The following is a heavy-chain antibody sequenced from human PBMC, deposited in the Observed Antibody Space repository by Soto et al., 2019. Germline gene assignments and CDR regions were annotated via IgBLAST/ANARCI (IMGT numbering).Heavy chain of an antibody. CDR3: ARGHGIYVRFDS. V-gene: IGHV4-59*02. CDR1: GGSVYDFY. CDR2: IYNNGRT. D-gene: IGHD3-10*02. J-gene: IGHJ4*02. Sequence: SETLSLTCSVSGGSVYDFYWNWLRQTPGKGLEWIGNIYNNGRTNYNPSLKNRVTISIDASKNQFSLHLSSVTTADTAMYFCARGHGIYVRFDSWGQGTLVTVSS.